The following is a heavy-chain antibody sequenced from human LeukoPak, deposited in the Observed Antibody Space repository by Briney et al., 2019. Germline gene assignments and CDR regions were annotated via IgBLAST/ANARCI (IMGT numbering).Heavy chain of an antibody. CDR3: AKDGRSCSSTSCYGLFDY. Sequence: GGSLRLSCAVSGFTFSNAWMSWVRQAPGKGLEWVGRLKSKTDGGTTDYAAPVKGRFTISRDNSKNTLYLQMNSLRAEDTAVYYCAKDGRSCSSTSCYGLFDYWGQGTLVTVSS. CDR1: GFTFSNAW. V-gene: IGHV3-15*01. J-gene: IGHJ4*02. D-gene: IGHD2-2*01. CDR2: LKSKTDGGTT.